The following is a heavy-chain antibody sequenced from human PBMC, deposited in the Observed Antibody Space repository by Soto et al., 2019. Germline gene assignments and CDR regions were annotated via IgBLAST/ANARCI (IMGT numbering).Heavy chain of an antibody. V-gene: IGHV3-23*01. CDR3: AKDGSGSYYVSLGMDV. J-gene: IGHJ6*02. CDR1: GFTFSRFS. CDR2: ISSSSGSST. Sequence: GGSLRLSCAASGFTFSRFSMNWFRQAPGKGLEWVSTISSSSGSSTHYADAVKGRFTISRDNSRNTLYLQMTSLRVEDTAVYYCAKDGSGSYYVSLGMDVWGQGTTVTVSS. D-gene: IGHD1-26*01.